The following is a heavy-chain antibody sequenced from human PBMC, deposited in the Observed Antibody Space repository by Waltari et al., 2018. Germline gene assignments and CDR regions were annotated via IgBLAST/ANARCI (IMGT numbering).Heavy chain of an antibody. CDR1: GYTFTSYD. CDR2: MNPNSGNT. J-gene: IGHJ4*02. V-gene: IGHV1-8*03. CDR3: ARRGSLLWFRDGSFDY. D-gene: IGHD3-10*01. Sequence: QVQLVQSGAEVKKPGASVKVSCKASGYTFTSYDINWVRQATGQGLEWMGWMNPNSGNTGYAQKFQGRVTITRNTSISTAYMELSSLRSEDTAVYYCARRGSLLWFRDGSFDYWGQGTLVTVSS.